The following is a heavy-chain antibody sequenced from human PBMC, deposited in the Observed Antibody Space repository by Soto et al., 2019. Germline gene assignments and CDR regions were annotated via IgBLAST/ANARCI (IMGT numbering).Heavy chain of an antibody. V-gene: IGHV1-69*01. D-gene: IGHD3-22*01. CDR2: IIPVFQTA. Sequence: QEQPVQSGAEVKKPGSSVKVSCKASGGLFSSYPISWVRQVPGPGLEWMGGIIPVFQTAYYTQRFQGRVMITADESANTAYMELSSLRSEDTAIYYCARGGSGYTWFKEFWGQGTLVTVSS. CDR3: ARGGSGYTWFKEF. CDR1: GGLFSSYP. J-gene: IGHJ4*02.